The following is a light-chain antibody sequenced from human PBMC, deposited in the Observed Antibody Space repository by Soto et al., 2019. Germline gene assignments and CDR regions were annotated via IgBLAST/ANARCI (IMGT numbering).Light chain of an antibody. J-gene: IGKJ3*01. Sequence: DIQLTQSPSFLSASVGDRVTISSRASQGIDSYLAWYQQEPGKAPKLLIYAASTLKSGVPSRFSGGGSGTEFTLTISSLQPEDFATYYCQQLDSYPITFGPGTKVDI. CDR2: AAS. CDR3: QQLDSYPIT. CDR1: QGIDSY. V-gene: IGKV1-9*01.